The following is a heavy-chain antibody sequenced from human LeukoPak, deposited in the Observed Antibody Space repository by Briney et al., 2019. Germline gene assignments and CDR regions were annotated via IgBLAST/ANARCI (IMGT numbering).Heavy chain of an antibody. CDR2: IKQDGSET. CDR3: AKYTGYYFDY. J-gene: IGHJ4*02. V-gene: IGHV3-7*01. Sequence: GGSLRLSCAASGFTFSSNWMSWVRQAPGKGLEWLAKIKQDGSETCHMDSVKGRFTISRDSAKNSLYLQMNSLRAEDTAVYYCAKYTGYYFDYWGQGILVTVPS. D-gene: IGHD2-2*02. CDR1: GFTFSSNW.